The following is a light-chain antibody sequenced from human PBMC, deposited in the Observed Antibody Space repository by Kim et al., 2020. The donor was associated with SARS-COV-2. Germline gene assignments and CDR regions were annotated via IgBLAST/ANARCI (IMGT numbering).Light chain of an antibody. J-gene: IGKJ2*01. CDR1: QTGSSGY. Sequence: LSRGARATRSCRASQTGSSGYLAWYQEKPGQAPRLLIYGPSTRITGIPDRFSGRGSGTDFTLTISRLEPEDFAVYYCQHYGASHYTFGQGTKLEI. CDR3: QHYGASHYT. V-gene: IGKV3-20*01. CDR2: GPS.